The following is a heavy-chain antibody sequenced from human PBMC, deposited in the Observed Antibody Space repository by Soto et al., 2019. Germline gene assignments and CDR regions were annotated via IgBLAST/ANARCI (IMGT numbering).Heavy chain of an antibody. CDR3: ARRTAAAGGNYFDY. D-gene: IGHD6-13*01. CDR2: IYYSGST. J-gene: IGHJ4*02. CDR1: GGSISSSSYY. Sequence: SETLSLTCTVSGGSISSSSYYWGWIRQPPGKGLEWIGSIYYSGSTYYNPSLKSRVTISVDTSKDQFSLKLSSVTAADTAVYYCARRTAAAGGNYFDYWGQGTLVTVSS. V-gene: IGHV4-39*01.